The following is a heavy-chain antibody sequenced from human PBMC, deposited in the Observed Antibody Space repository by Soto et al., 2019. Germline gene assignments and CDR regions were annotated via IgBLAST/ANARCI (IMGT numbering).Heavy chain of an antibody. CDR2: INAGNGNT. J-gene: IGHJ6*03. CDR3: ARGHLAVVPVASWFYYMDV. CDR1: GYTFTNYA. Sequence: ASVKVSCKASGYTFTNYAVHWVRQAPGQRLDWMGWINAGNGNTRFSQDFQGRLSLTRDISARTVYMELSSLRSEDTAVYFCARGHLAVVPVASWFYYMDVWGKGTTVTVSS. V-gene: IGHV1-3*01. D-gene: IGHD2-2*01.